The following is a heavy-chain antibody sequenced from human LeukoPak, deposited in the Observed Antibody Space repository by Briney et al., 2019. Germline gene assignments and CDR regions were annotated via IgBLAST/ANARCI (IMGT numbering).Heavy chain of an antibody. D-gene: IGHD6-19*01. Sequence: GGSLRLSCAASGFIFNNYGMHWVRQAPGKGLEWVAVVSFDGSSNYYADSVKGRFTISRDNSKNTLYLQMNSLRAEDTAVYSCAKGLGQWLVIFDYWGQGTLVTVSS. CDR1: GFIFNNYG. J-gene: IGHJ4*02. CDR2: VSFDGSSN. CDR3: AKGLGQWLVIFDY. V-gene: IGHV3-30*18.